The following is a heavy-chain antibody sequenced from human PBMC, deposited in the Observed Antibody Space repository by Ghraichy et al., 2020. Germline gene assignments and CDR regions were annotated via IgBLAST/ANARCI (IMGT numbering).Heavy chain of an antibody. Sequence: GGSLRLSCAASGFTFSDSALDWVRQASGKGLEWVGRIRSKAKSYATAYAASVKGRFTISRDDSKNTAYLQMNSLKTEDTAVYYCTTGYYYDSSGLGYWGQGTLVTVSS. CDR2: IRSKAKSYAT. CDR1: GFTFSDSA. CDR3: TTGYYYDSSGLGY. D-gene: IGHD3-22*01. V-gene: IGHV3-73*01. J-gene: IGHJ4*02.